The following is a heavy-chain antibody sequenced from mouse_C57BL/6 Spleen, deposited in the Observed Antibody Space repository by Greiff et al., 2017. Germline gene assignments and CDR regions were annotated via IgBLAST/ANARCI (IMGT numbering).Heavy chain of an antibody. CDR3: AREDCYLYDYAMDY. CDR1: GFTFSDYG. Sequence: EVQGVESGGGLVKPGGSLKLSCAASGFTFSDYGMHWVSQAPEKGLEWVAYISSGSSTIYYADTVKGRFTISIDNAKNTLFRQMTSLRSEDTAMYYCAREDCYLYDYAMDYWGQGTSVTVSS. J-gene: IGHJ4*01. D-gene: IGHD2-3*01. V-gene: IGHV5-17*01. CDR2: ISSGSSTI.